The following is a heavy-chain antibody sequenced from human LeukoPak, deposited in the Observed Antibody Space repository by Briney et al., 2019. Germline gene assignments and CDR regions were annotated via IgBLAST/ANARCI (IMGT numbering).Heavy chain of an antibody. CDR2: INPNSGGT. D-gene: IGHD6-13*01. CDR1: GYTFTAYY. CDR3: ARDRGRQQFPDY. Sequence: ASVKVSCKTSGYTFTAYYMHWVRQAPGQGLEWMGRINPNSGGTNYAQKFQGRVTLTRDTSISAAYMELSRLRSDDAAVYYCARDRGRQQFPDYWGQGTLVTVSS. J-gene: IGHJ4*02. V-gene: IGHV1-2*06.